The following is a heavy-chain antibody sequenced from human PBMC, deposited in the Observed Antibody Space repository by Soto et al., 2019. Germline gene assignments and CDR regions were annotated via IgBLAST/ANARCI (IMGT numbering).Heavy chain of an antibody. CDR3: AKRSWNYEPKYYYYGMDV. J-gene: IGHJ6*02. CDR1: GFTFSSYG. D-gene: IGHD1-7*01. Sequence: QSGGSLRLSCAASGFTFSSYGMHWVRQAPGKGLEWVAVISYDGSNKYYADSVKGRFTISRDNSKNTLYLQMNSLRAEDTAVYYCAKRSWNYEPKYYYYGMDVWGQGTTVTVSS. CDR2: ISYDGSNK. V-gene: IGHV3-30*18.